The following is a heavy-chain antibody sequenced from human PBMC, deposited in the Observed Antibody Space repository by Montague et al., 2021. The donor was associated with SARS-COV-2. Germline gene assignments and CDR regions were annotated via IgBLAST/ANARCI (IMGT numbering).Heavy chain of an antibody. CDR2: IDWDDDK. V-gene: IGHV2-70*11. D-gene: IGHD3-10*01. CDR3: ARTAGTDYTRYYYYTMDV. J-gene: IGHJ6*02. Sequence: PALVKPTQTLTLTCTFSGFSLSTSGMCVSWIRQPPGKALEWLARIDWDDDKYYSTSLNTRLTISKDTSKNQVVLTMTNMDPVDTATYYCARTAGTDYTRYYYYTMDVWGQGTTVTVSS. CDR1: GFSLSTSGMC.